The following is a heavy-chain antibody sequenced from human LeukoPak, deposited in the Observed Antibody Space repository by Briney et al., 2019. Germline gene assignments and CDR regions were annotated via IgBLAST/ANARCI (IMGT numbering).Heavy chain of an antibody. J-gene: IGHJ4*02. Sequence: ASVKVSCTASGYTFTSYDMNWVRQATGQGLEWMGWMNPNSGNTGYAQKFQGRVTMTRNTSISTAYMELSSLRSEDTAVYYCGRGRQYGSGSSSFDNWGQGTLVTVSS. CDR3: GRGRQYGSGSSSFDN. CDR1: GYTFTSYD. CDR2: MNPNSGNT. D-gene: IGHD3-10*01. V-gene: IGHV1-8*01.